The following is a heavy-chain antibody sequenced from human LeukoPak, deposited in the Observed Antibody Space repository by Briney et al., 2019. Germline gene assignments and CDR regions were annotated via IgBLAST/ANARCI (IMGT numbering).Heavy chain of an antibody. J-gene: IGHJ4*02. CDR3: VKGQKHDFWSGHSHVYFDY. CDR1: GVTFNIYA. Sequence: GGSLRLSCAVSGVTFNIYAIAWVRQAPGKGLEWVSTISDSGDTTYYADSVKGRFTISRDNSKNTLYLQMNSLRAEDTAIYFCVKGQKHDFWSGHSHVYFDYWGRGALVTVSS. V-gene: IGHV3-23*01. D-gene: IGHD3-3*01. CDR2: ISDSGDTT.